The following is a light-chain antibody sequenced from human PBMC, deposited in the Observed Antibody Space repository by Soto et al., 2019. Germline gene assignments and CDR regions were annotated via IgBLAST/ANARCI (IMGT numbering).Light chain of an antibody. J-gene: IGKJ1*01. V-gene: IGKV3-20*01. Sequence: EIVLTQSPGTLSLSPGERATLSCRASQSVSSNYLAWYQQKPGQAPRLLIYGISIRATGIPDRFSGSGSGTDFTLTISRLEPEDFAVYYCEQYGSSPRTFGQGTKVDIK. CDR2: GIS. CDR1: QSVSSNY. CDR3: EQYGSSPRT.